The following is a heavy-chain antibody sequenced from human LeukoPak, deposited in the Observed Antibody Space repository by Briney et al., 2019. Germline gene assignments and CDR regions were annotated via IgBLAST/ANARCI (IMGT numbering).Heavy chain of an antibody. CDR2: VYHSGST. Sequence: SGTLSLTCAVSGGYITGSNWWTWVRQPPGKGLEWIGEVYHSGSTNYNSSLKSRVTISVDTSKNQFSLKLNSVTTADTALYYCARGRGERYYVEAFGIWGQGTAVTVSS. CDR1: GGYITGSNW. CDR3: ARGRGERYYVEAFGI. J-gene: IGHJ3*02. V-gene: IGHV4-4*02. D-gene: IGHD1-26*01.